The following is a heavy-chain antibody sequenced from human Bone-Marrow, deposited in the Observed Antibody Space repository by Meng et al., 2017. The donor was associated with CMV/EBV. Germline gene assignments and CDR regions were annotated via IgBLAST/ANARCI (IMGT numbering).Heavy chain of an antibody. J-gene: IGHJ6*02. D-gene: IGHD2-2*01. CDR2: INHSGST. CDR1: GGSFSGYY. V-gene: IGHV4-34*01. CDR3: ASLYCSSTSRYTPYYYGMDV. Sequence: SQTLSLTCAVYGGSFSGYYWSWIRQPPGKGLEWIGEINHSGSTNYNPSLKSRVTISVDTSKNQFSLKLSSVTAADTAVYYCASLYCSSTSRYTPYYYGMDVWGQGTTVTVSS.